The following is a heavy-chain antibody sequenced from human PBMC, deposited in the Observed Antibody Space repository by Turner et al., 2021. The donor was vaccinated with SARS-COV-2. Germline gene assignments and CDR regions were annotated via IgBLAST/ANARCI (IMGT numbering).Heavy chain of an antibody. CDR3: ARDPSGYQRSFDV. CDR1: GYTFTGYY. J-gene: IGHJ6*02. CDR2: IHANSGGT. V-gene: IGHV1-2*02. D-gene: IGHD2-15*01. Sequence: QVQLVQSGAEVQKPGASVKVSCKASGYTFTGYYMHWVRQAPGQGLEWMGWIHANSGGTNYARKFQGRVTMTRDTSISTAYMELSGLRSDDTAVYYCARDPSGYQRSFDVWGQGTTVTVSS.